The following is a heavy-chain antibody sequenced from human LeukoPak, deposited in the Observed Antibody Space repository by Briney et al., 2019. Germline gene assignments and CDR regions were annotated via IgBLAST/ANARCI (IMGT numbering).Heavy chain of an antibody. CDR2: ISSSGSTI. CDR1: GFTFSDYY. D-gene: IGHD6-6*01. J-gene: IGHJ4*02. V-gene: IGHV3-11*01. CDR3: ARDPGGYYSSFYFDY. Sequence: GGSLRLSCAASGFTFSDYYMSWIRQAPGKGLEWVSYISSSGSTIYYADSVEGRFTISRDNAKNSLYLQMNSLRAEDTAVYYCARDPGGYYSSFYFDYWGQGTLVTVSS.